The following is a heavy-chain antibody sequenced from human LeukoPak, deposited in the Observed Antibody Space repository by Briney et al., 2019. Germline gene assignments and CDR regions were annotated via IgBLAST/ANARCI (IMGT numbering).Heavy chain of an antibody. CDR1: AYTFTHYD. Sequence: GAAVTVSLKSSAYTFTHYDIHWVRQATAQGLALVGWMNPNSGDTRYAHKLQGRGTLTRNTSIRTAYMDLRIMRPADTAGYLFARGPPESSSSDYWGQGTLVTVSS. CDR3: ARGPPESSSSDY. V-gene: IGHV1-8*01. CDR2: MNPNSGDT. J-gene: IGHJ4*02. D-gene: IGHD6-13*01.